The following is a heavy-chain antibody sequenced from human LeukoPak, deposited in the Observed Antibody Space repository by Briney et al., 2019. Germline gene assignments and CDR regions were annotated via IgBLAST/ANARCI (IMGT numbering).Heavy chain of an antibody. D-gene: IGHD6-19*01. J-gene: IGHJ4*02. CDR2: INPNSGGT. CDR1: GYTFTDYY. CDR3: ARAIAVVDY. V-gene: IGHV1-2*02. Sequence: WASVKVSCKTSGYTFTDYYIHRVRQAPGQGLEWMGWINPNSGGTNYAQTFQGRVTMTKDTSISTAYMELSRLRSDDTAVYFCARAIAVVDYWGQGTLVTVSS.